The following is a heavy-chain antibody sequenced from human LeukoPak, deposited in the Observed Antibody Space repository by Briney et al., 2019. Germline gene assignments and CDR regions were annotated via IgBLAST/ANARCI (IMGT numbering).Heavy chain of an antibody. CDR3: ALEPAASNY. Sequence: GASVKVSCKASGGTFSSYAISWVRQAPGQGLEWMGWMNPNSGNTGYAQKFQGRVTMTRNTSISTAYMELSSLRSEDTAVYYCALEPAASNYWGQGTLVTVSS. J-gene: IGHJ4*02. CDR1: GGTFSSYA. D-gene: IGHD2-2*01. CDR2: MNPNSGNT. V-gene: IGHV1-8*02.